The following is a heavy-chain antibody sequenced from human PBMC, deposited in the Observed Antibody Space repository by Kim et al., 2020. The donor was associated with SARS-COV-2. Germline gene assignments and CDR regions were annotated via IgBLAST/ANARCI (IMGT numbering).Heavy chain of an antibody. V-gene: IGHV1-8*01. CDR2: MNPNSGNT. CDR3: ARSWVGATPFDF. CDR1: GYTFTSYD. J-gene: IGHJ4*02. D-gene: IGHD1-26*01. Sequence: ASVKVSCKASGYTFTSYDINWVRQATGQGLEWMGWMNPNSGNTGYAQKFQGRLTMTRNTSISTVYMELSSLRSEDTAVYYCARSWVGATPFDFWGPGTLVTVSS.